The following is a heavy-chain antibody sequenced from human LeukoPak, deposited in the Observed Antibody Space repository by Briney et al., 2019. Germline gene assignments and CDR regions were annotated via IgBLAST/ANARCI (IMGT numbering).Heavy chain of an antibody. CDR2: TSATAGIT. V-gene: IGHV3-23*01. Sequence: GGSLRLSCATSGFTFSDYAMSWVRQAPGKGLEWVSTTSATAGITFYADSVKGRFTISRDNSKNALYLQMSSLRAEDTAVYYCAELGITMIGGVWGKGTTVTISS. D-gene: IGHD3-10*02. CDR3: AELGITMIGGV. J-gene: IGHJ6*04. CDR1: GFTFSDYA.